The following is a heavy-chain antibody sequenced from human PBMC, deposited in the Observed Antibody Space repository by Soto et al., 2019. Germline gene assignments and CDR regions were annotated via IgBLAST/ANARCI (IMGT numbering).Heavy chain of an antibody. Sequence: GGSLRLSCAASGFTFSSYSMNWVRQAPGKGLEWVSSISSSSSYIYYADSVKGRFTISRDNAKNSLYLQMNSLRAEDTAVYYCARVGYDILTGFYWGQGPLVTVSS. D-gene: IGHD3-9*01. J-gene: IGHJ4*02. V-gene: IGHV3-21*01. CDR3: ARVGYDILTGFY. CDR1: GFTFSSYS. CDR2: ISSSSSYI.